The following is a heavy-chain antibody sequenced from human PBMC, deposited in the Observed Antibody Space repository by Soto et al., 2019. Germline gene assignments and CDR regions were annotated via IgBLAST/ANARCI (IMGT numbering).Heavy chain of an antibody. J-gene: IGHJ5*01. CDR1: GYTFTSYA. CDR2: INAGNGNT. Sequence: QVQLVQSGAEVKKPGASVKVSCKASGYTFTSYAMHWVRQAPGQRLEWMGWINAGNGNTKYSQKFQGRVTITRDTSASTAYMELSSLRSEDTAVYYCARDGDWYCSGGNCWFDSWCQGTLVTVSS. CDR3: ARDGDWYCSGGNCWFDS. D-gene: IGHD2-15*01. V-gene: IGHV1-3*01.